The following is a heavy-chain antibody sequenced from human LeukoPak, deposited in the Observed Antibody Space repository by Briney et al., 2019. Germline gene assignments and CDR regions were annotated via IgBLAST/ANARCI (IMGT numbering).Heavy chain of an antibody. J-gene: IGHJ5*02. V-gene: IGHV4-39*01. CDR1: GGSISSSSYY. CDR3: ARQTATPDIRYPDWFDP. Sequence: SETLSLTCTVSGGSISSSSYYWGWIRQPPGKGLEWIGSIYYSGSTYYNPSLKSRVTISVDTSKNQFSLKLSSVTAADTAVYYCARQTATPDIRYPDWFDPWGQGTLVTVSS. D-gene: IGHD3-9*01. CDR2: IYYSGST.